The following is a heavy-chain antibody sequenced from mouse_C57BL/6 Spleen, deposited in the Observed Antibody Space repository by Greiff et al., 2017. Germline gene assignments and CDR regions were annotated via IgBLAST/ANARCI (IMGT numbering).Heavy chain of an antibody. J-gene: IGHJ3*01. CDR1: GYAFTNYL. CDR3: ARDYYYGSSPFAY. D-gene: IGHD1-1*01. V-gene: IGHV1-54*01. Sequence: SGAELVRPGTSVKVSCKASGYAFTNYLIEWVKQRPGQGLEWIGVINPGSGGTNYNEKFKGKATLTADKSSSTAYMQLSSLTSEDSAVYFCARDYYYGSSPFAYWGQGTLVTVSA. CDR2: INPGSGGT.